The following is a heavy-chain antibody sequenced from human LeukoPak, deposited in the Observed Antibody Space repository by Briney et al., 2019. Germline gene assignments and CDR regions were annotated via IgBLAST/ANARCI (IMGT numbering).Heavy chain of an antibody. CDR2: ISGSGGST. D-gene: IGHD1-26*01. J-gene: IGHJ4*02. CDR3: AKDQSGSYYLLDY. V-gene: IGHV3-23*01. Sequence: PGGSLRLSCAASGFTFSTYAMSWVRQAPGKGLEWVSTISGSGGSTFYADSVKGRFTISRDNFKNTLYLQMNGLRAEDTAVYYCAKDQSGSYYLLDYWGQGTLVTVSS. CDR1: GFTFSTYA.